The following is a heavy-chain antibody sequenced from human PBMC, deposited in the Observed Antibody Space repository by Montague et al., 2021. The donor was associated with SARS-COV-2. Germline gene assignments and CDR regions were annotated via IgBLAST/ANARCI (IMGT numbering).Heavy chain of an antibody. D-gene: IGHD2-15*01. V-gene: IGHV4-59*01. J-gene: IGHJ3*02. CDR3: AGGRGRSPDAFDI. CDR1: GGSISTYY. Sequence: SETLSLTCTVSGGSISTYYWSWIRQSPGKGLEWIGYIYYSGNPNYNPSLTSRLSMSVDTSKNQFSLELSSVTAVDTAVFFCAGGRGRSPDAFDIWGQGITVTVSS. CDR2: IYYSGNP.